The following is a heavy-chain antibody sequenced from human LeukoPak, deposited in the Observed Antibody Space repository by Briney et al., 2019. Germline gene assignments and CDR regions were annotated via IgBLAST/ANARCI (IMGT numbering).Heavy chain of an antibody. D-gene: IGHD6-6*01. J-gene: IGHJ6*03. V-gene: IGHV1-69*13. CDR2: IIPIFGAA. CDR3: ARAVDSSSYYYYYYYMDV. Sequence: SVKVSCKASGGTFSSHAISWVRQAPGQGLEWMGGIIPIFGAANYAQKFQGRVTITADGSTSTAYMELSSLRSEDTAVYYCARAVDSSSYYYYYYYMDVWGKGTTVTVSS. CDR1: GGTFSSHA.